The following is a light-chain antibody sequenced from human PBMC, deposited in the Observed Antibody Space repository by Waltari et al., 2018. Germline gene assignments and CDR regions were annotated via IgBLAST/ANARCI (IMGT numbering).Light chain of an antibody. Sequence: DIVLTQSPDSLAVSLGESATIPCKSIQSVSVSSTNKAHLAWYQQKPRQPPKLLIYWASTRESGVPDRFSGSGSGTDFTLTISSLQAEDVAVYYCQQYYSTPLTFGPGTKVDIK. J-gene: IGKJ3*01. CDR2: WAS. CDR1: QSVSVSSTNKAH. V-gene: IGKV4-1*01. CDR3: QQYYSTPLT.